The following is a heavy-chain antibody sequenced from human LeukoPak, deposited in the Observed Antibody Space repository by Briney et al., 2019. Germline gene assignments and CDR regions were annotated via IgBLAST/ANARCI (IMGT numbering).Heavy chain of an antibody. J-gene: IGHJ6*04. D-gene: IGHD3-10*02. Sequence: GGSLRLSCAASGFTFSSYSMNWVRQAPGKGLVWVSRINSDGSSTSYADSVKGRFTISRDKAKNSLYLQMNSLRAEDTAVYYCAELGITMIGGVWGKGTTVTISS. CDR2: INSDGSST. CDR3: AELGITMIGGV. V-gene: IGHV3-74*01. CDR1: GFTFSSYS.